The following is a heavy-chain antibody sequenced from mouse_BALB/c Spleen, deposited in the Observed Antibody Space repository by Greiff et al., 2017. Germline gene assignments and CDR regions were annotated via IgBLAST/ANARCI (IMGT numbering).Heavy chain of an antibody. CDR2: ISTYYGDA. V-gene: IGHV1S137*01. CDR1: GYTFTDYA. Sequence: VQLQQSGAELVRPGVSVKISCKASGYTFTDYAMHWVKQSHAKSLEWIGVISTYYGDASYHQKFKGKATMTVDKSSSTAYMELARLTSEDSAIYYGAREDGNEGAWFAYWGQGTLVTVSA. D-gene: IGHD2-1*01. J-gene: IGHJ3*01. CDR3: AREDGNEGAWFAY.